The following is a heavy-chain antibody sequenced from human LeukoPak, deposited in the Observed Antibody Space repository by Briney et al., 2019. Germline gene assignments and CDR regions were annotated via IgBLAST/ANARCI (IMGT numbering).Heavy chain of an antibody. Sequence: GGSLRLSCTASGFTFSSYAMNWVRQAPGKGLEWVSGIGAGGTFTYYADSVKGRFTIFRDNSRNTLYLQMNSLRADDTAVYYCAKDLDYTTYGYYLDYWGQGTLVTVSS. J-gene: IGHJ4*02. V-gene: IGHV3-23*01. CDR3: AKDLDYTTYGYYLDY. CDR2: IGAGGTFT. CDR1: GFTFSSYA. D-gene: IGHD4-11*01.